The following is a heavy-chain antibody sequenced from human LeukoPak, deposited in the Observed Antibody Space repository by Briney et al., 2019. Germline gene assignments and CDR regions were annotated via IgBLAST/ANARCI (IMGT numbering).Heavy chain of an antibody. CDR2: IYYSGST. Sequence: SETLSLTCTVSGGSISSSCYYWGWIRQPPGKELEWIGSIYYSGSTYYNPSLKSRVTISVDTSKNQFSLKLSSVTAADTAVYYRARIQRWELLSAAYYFDDSGQGTLVTVSS. CDR3: ARIQRWELLSAAYYFDD. J-gene: IGHJ4*01. D-gene: IGHD1-26*01. V-gene: IGHV4-39*01. CDR1: GGSISSSCYY.